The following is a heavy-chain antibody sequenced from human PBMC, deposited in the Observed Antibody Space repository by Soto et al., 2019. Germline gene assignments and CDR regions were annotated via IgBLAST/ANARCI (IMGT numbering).Heavy chain of an antibody. Sequence: GVSRRLSCAASRFSFRSYSMKWVRQAPGKGLEWVSYIISSSSTIYYADSVKGRFTISRDNAKNSLYLQMNSLRDEDTAVYYCARDRPYSSGWYVFQHWGQGTLVTVSS. CDR2: IISSSSTI. J-gene: IGHJ1*01. CDR1: RFSFRSYS. V-gene: IGHV3-48*02. D-gene: IGHD6-19*01. CDR3: ARDRPYSSGWYVFQH.